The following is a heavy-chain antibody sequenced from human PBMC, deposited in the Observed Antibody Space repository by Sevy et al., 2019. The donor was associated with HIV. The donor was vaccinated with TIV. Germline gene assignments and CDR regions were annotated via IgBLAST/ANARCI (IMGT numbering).Heavy chain of an antibody. Sequence: SETLSLTCTVSGGSISSSSYYGSWIRQPAGKGLEWIGRIYTSGTTNYNPSLKSRVTMSVDTSKKQFSLKLSSVTAADTAVYYCTRGDSGWLFYDYWGQGTLVTVSS. CDR3: TRGDSGWLFYDY. D-gene: IGHD6-19*01. V-gene: IGHV4-61*02. J-gene: IGHJ4*02. CDR2: IYTSGTT. CDR1: GGSISSSSYY.